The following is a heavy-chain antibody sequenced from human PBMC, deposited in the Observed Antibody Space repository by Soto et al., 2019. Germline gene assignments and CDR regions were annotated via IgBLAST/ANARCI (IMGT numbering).Heavy chain of an antibody. CDR2: INHSGST. D-gene: IGHD6-13*01. Sequence: QVQLQQWGAGLLKPSETLSLTCAVYGGSFSGYYWNWIRQPPGKGLEWIGEINHSGSTNHNPSLKSRVTISVDTSKNQFSLKLSSVTATDTAVYYCARVGAALLVQNYFDYWGQGTLVTVSS. CDR3: ARVGAALLVQNYFDY. J-gene: IGHJ4*02. CDR1: GGSFSGYY. V-gene: IGHV4-34*01.